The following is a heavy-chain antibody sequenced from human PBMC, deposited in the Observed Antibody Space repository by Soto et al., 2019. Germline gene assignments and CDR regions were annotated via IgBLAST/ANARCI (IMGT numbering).Heavy chain of an antibody. CDR2: IYYSVST. CDR1: GGSISSGVYP. J-gene: IGHJ5*02. CDR3: ARGKNWFDP. V-gene: IGHV4-31*03. Sequence: SETLSLTCTVSGGSISSGVYPCSWIRQHPGKGLELIGYIYYSVSTYYNPSLKSRVTISVDTSKNQFSLELSSVTAADTAVYYCARGKNWFDPWGQGTLVTVSS.